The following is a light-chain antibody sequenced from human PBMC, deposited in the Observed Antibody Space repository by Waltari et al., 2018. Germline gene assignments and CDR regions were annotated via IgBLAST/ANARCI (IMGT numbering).Light chain of an antibody. CDR1: QSVSSSY. CDR2: GAS. CDR3: QQYGSSPMT. J-gene: IGKJ1*01. Sequence: EIVLTQSPGTLSVSPGERATLSGRASQSVSSSYLAWYQQKPGQAPRLLIYGASSRATGIPDRFSGSGSGTDFTLTISRLEPEDFAVYYCQQYGSSPMTFGQGTKVEIK. V-gene: IGKV3-20*01.